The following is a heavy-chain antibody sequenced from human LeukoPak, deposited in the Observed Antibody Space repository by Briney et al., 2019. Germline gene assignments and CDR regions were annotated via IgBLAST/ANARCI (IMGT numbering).Heavy chain of an antibody. D-gene: IGHD1-26*01. J-gene: IGHJ4*02. Sequence: PSETLSLTCDFSGDSLSGYYWSWLRQPPGKGLEWIAYRQSNGYTEYYPSLMSRVTISLDTSKRQLSLKLTSVTAADTAMYYCARGQVGATTALDYWGQGTLVTVSS. CDR2: RQSNGYT. V-gene: IGHV4-59*01. CDR1: GDSLSGYY. CDR3: ARGQVGATTALDY.